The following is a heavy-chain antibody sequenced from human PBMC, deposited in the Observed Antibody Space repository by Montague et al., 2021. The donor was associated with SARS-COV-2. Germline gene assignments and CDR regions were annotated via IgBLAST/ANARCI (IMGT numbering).Heavy chain of an antibody. V-gene: IGHV4-4*02. CDR3: ARGLDYYDFWSGYYPAYWYFDL. CDR2: INYSGST. J-gene: IGHJ2*01. Sequence: SETLSLTCAVSGDSIVTTDCWSWVRQPPGKGLEWIGYINYSGSTSYNPSLKSRVTMSVDTSKNQFSLKLSSVTAADTAVYYCARGLDYYDFWSGYYPAYWYFDLWGRGTLVTVSS. D-gene: IGHD3-3*01. CDR1: GDSIVTTDC.